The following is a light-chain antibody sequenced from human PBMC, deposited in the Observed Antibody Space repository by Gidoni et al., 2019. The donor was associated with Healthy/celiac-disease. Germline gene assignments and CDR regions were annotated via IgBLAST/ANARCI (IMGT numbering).Light chain of an antibody. CDR2: LGS. CDR3: MQALQTPRA. J-gene: IGKJ1*01. CDR1: QSLLHSNGYNY. Sequence: DIVMTQSPLSLPVTPGEPASISCRSSQSLLHSNGYNYLDWYLQKPGQSPQLLIYLGSTRAPGVPDRFSGSRSGTDFTLKISRVEAEDVGVYYCMQALQTPRAFXXXTKVEIK. V-gene: IGKV2-28*01.